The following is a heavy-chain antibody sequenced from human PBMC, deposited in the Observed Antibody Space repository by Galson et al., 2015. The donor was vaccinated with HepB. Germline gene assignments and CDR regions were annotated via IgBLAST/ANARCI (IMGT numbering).Heavy chain of an antibody. D-gene: IGHD3-10*01. CDR3: ARHSGQVAFDI. V-gene: IGHV3-30-3*01. CDR2: ISYDESNK. Sequence: SLRLSCAASGFTFSSYAMHWVRQAPGTGLEWVAVISYDESNKYYADSVKGRFTISRDNSKNTLYLQMNSLRAEDTAVYYCARHSGQVAFDIWGQGTMVTVSS. J-gene: IGHJ3*02. CDR1: GFTFSSYA.